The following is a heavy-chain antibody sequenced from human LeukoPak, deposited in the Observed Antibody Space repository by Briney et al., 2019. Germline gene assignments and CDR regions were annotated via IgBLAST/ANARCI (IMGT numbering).Heavy chain of an antibody. J-gene: IGHJ4*02. CDR2: IKHDGADK. CDR3: ARRYSYGYFDC. CDR1: GFTFSSYW. D-gene: IGHD5-18*01. V-gene: IGHV3-7*01. Sequence: GGSLRLSCVASGFTFSSYWMSWVRQAPGKGLEWVANIKHDGADKYFVDSVKGRFTISRDNVKNSLFLQMNSLRAEDTAMYYCARRYSYGYFDCWGQGTRVTVSS.